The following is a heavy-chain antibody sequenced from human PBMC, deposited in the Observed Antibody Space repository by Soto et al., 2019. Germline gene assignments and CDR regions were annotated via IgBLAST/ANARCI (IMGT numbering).Heavy chain of an antibody. V-gene: IGHV4-61*01. CDR3: ARGYSHYAH. CDR1: GGSVSRDSNF. Sequence: KPSETLSLTCTVSGGSVSRDSNFWSWIRQPPGKGLEWIGYIYYSGPTRYNPSLESRVTISIDSSKNQVSLNLTSVTAADTAVYYCARGYSHYAHWGRGTLVIVSS. CDR2: IYYSGPT. J-gene: IGHJ4*02. D-gene: IGHD4-4*01.